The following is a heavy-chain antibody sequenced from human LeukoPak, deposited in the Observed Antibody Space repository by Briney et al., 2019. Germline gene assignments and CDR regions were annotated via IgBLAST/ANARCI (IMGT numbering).Heavy chain of an antibody. V-gene: IGHV3-64*02. D-gene: IGHD1-26*01. J-gene: IGHJ6*03. Sequence: GGSLRHSCAASGFTFSSYTMVWVRQAPGKGLEDVAAIISNGGRTHYTDAVKGRFTISRDNSENTVFLQMGSLRADDMAVYYCARVKMGATISDFYYYYRDVWGKGTTVTVSS. CDR3: ARVKMGATISDFYYYYRDV. CDR1: GFTFSSYT. CDR2: IISNGGRT.